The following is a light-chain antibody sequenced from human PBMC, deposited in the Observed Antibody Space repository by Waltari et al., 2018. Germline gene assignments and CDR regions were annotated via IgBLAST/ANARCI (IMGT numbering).Light chain of an antibody. Sequence: QSALTQPHSASGSPGQSVTISCTGTSSDVGGYNYVSWYQQHPGKAPKLMIYEVSKRPSGVPDRFSGSKSGNTASLTVSGLQAEDEADYYCSSYAGSNLYVFGTGTKVTVL. CDR2: EVS. V-gene: IGLV2-8*01. J-gene: IGLJ1*01. CDR3: SSYAGSNLYV. CDR1: SSDVGGYNY.